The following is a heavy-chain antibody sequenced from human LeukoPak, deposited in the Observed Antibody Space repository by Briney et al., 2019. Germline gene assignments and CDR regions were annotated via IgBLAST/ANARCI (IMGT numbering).Heavy chain of an antibody. D-gene: IGHD2-15*01. CDR2: ITNDGSST. V-gene: IGHV3-74*01. Sequence: LPGGSLRLSCAASGLTFSSHWMHWVRQAPGKGLVWVSRITNDGSSTTYADSVKGRFTISRDNAKNMLYLQVNSLRAEDTAVYYCAKDPYRVVVATGNYLDPWGQGTLVTVSS. CDR3: AKDPYRVVVATGNYLDP. J-gene: IGHJ5*02. CDR1: GLTFSSHW.